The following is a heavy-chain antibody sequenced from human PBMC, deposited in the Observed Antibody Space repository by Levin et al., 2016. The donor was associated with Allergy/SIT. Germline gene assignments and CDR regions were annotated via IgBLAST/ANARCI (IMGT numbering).Heavy chain of an antibody. CDR3: ARGVYGYNWNYYYGMDV. Sequence: WIRQPPGKGLEWIGEINHSGSTNYNPSLKSRVTMSVDTSKNQFSLKLSSVTAADTAVYYCARGVYGYNWNYYYGMDVWGQGTTVTVSS. J-gene: IGHJ6*02. V-gene: IGHV4-34*01. CDR2: INHSGST. D-gene: IGHD5-24*01.